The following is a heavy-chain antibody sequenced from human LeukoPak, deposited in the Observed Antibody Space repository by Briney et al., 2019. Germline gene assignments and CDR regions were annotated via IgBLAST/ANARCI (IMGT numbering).Heavy chain of an antibody. J-gene: IGHJ4*02. CDR3: ARDMLFQYYFDY. V-gene: IGHV3-30*04. D-gene: IGHD2-21*01. CDR2: ISYDGSNK. CDR1: GFTFSSYA. Sequence: PGGSLRLSCAASGFTFSSYAMHWVRQAPGKGLEWVAVISYDGSNKYYADSVKGRFTISRDNSKNTPYLQMNSLRAEDTAVYYCARDMLFQYYFDYWGQGTLVTVSS.